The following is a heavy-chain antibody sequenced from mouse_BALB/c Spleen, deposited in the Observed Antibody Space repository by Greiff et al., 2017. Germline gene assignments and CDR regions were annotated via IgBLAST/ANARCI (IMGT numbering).Heavy chain of an antibody. CDR3: AWDLFMDY. D-gene: IGHD4-1*01. Sequence: QVQLQQPGAELVKPGASVKLSCKASGYTFTSYWMHWVKQRPGQGLEWIGEINPSNGRTNYNEKFKSKATLTVDKSSSTAYMQLSSLTSEDSAVYYCAWDLFMDYWGQGTSVTVSS. V-gene: IGHV1S81*02. J-gene: IGHJ4*01. CDR2: INPSNGRT. CDR1: GYTFTSYW.